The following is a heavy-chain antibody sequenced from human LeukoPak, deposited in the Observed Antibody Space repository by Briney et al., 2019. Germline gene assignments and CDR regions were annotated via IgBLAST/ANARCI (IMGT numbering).Heavy chain of an antibody. D-gene: IGHD5-18*01. Sequence: SETLSLTCAVSGESFSGYFLTWIRQPPGKGLEWIGESNHFGSTDYNPSLKSRVTISVDTSKKQFSLNVRSVTDADTAVYFCARGRLQLWSFPLPYNHYAIDVWGQGTTVTVSS. V-gene: IGHV4-34*01. CDR2: SNHFGST. J-gene: IGHJ6*02. CDR3: ARGRLQLWSFPLPYNHYAIDV. CDR1: GESFSGYF.